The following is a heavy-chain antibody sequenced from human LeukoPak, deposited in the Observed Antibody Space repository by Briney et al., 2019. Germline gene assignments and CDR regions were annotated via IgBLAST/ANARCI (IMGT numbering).Heavy chain of an antibody. CDR1: GYTFTSYA. J-gene: IGHJ5*02. V-gene: IGHV1-3*01. Sequence: GASVKVSCKASGYTFTSYAMHWVRQAPGQRLEWMGWINAGNGNTKYSQKFQGRVTITRDTSASTAYMELSSLRSEDTAVYYCARGACGMVRGVCWFDPWGQGTLVTVSS. CDR2: INAGNGNT. D-gene: IGHD3-10*01. CDR3: ARGACGMVRGVCWFDP.